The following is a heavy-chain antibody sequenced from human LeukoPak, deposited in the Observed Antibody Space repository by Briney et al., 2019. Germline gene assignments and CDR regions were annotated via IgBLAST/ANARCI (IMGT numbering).Heavy chain of an antibody. Sequence: PGGSLRLSCAASGFTFSTYEMNCVRQAPGKGLEWVPYISSSGSTIYYADSVKGRFTISRDNAKNSLYLQLNSLRAEDTAVYYCARSPYCTNGICYRRPPDYWGQGTLVTVSS. CDR2: ISSSGSTI. J-gene: IGHJ4*02. CDR1: GFTFSTYE. CDR3: ARSPYCTNGICYRRPPDY. V-gene: IGHV3-48*03. D-gene: IGHD2-8*01.